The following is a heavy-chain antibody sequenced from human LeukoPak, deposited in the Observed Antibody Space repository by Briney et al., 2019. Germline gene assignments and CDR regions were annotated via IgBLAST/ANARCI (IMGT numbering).Heavy chain of an antibody. D-gene: IGHD6-19*01. Sequence: GGSLRLSCVASGLNFNTYGMSWVRQAPGRGLEWVSAISGSGATTYYTDSVKGRFTISRDNSKNPLYLQMNSLRVEDTAVYYCAKDWVRSSGWYHMDVWGKGTTVTVSS. CDR2: ISGSGATT. CDR1: GLNFNTYG. V-gene: IGHV3-23*01. CDR3: AKDWVRSSGWYHMDV. J-gene: IGHJ6*04.